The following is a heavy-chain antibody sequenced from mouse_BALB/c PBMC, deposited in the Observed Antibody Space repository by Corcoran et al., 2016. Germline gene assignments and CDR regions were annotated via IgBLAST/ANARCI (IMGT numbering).Heavy chain of an antibody. CDR3: ASIYYDYAWFAY. Sequence: EVQLHQSGAELVRPGALVKLSCKASGFNIKDYYMHWVKQRPEQGLEWIGWIDPENGNTIYDPKFQGKASITADTSSNTAYLQLSSLTSEDTAVYYCASIYYDYAWFAYWGQGTLVTVSA. CDR2: IDPENGNT. J-gene: IGHJ3*01. CDR1: GFNIKDYY. D-gene: IGHD2-4*01. V-gene: IGHV14-1*02.